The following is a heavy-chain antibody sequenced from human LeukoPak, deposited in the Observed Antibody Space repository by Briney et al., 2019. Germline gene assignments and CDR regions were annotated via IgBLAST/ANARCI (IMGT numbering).Heavy chain of an antibody. CDR3: ARYYCSGGNCYGDY. V-gene: IGHV4-61*01. J-gene: IGHJ4*02. CDR1: GDSFSSSSYY. CDR2: IYYSGST. Sequence: SETLSLTCTVSGDSFSSSSYYWSWIRQPPGKGLEWIAYIYYSGSTNYNPSLKSRVTISVDTSKNQFSLKLSFVTAADTALYYCARYYCSGGNCYGDYWGQGTLVTVSS. D-gene: IGHD2-15*01.